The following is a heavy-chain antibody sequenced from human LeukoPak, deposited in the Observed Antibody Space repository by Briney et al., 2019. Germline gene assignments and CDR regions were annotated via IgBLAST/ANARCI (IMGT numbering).Heavy chain of an antibody. J-gene: IGHJ5*02. CDR3: AKDIGDIAVVPAAPNWFDP. CDR2: ISGDGGST. D-gene: IGHD2-2*01. V-gene: IGHV3-43*02. CDR1: GFTFDDYA. Sequence: GGSLSLSCAASGFTFDDYAMHWVRQAPGKGLEWVSLISGDGGSTYYADSVKGRFTISRDNSKNSLYLQMNSLRTEDTALYYCAKDIGDIAVVPAAPNWFDPWGQGTLVTVSS.